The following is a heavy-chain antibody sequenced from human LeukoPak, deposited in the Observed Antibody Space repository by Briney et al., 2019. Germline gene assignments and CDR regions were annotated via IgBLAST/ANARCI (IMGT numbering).Heavy chain of an antibody. CDR2: IYYSGST. CDR1: GGSISCGGYY. J-gene: IGHJ4*02. Sequence: SETLSLTCTVSGGSISCGGYYWSWIRQHPGKGLEWIGYIYYSGSTYYNPSLKSRVTISVDTSKNQFSLKLSSVTAADTAVYYCARRSAIAAAGTLFDYWGQGTLVTVSS. V-gene: IGHV4-31*03. D-gene: IGHD6-13*01. CDR3: ARRSAIAAAGTLFDY.